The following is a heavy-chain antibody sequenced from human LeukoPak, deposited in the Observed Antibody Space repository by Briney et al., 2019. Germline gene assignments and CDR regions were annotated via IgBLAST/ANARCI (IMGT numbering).Heavy chain of an antibody. J-gene: IGHJ4*02. CDR3: AKVQWFGELLGTFDY. D-gene: IGHD3-10*01. CDR2: ISGSGGST. CDR1: GFTFSSYG. Sequence: GGSLRLSCAASGFTFSSYGMSWVRQAPGKGLEWVSGISGSGGSTYYADSVKGRFTISRDNSKNTLYLQMNSLRAEDTAVYYCAKVQWFGELLGTFDYWGQGTLVTVSS. V-gene: IGHV3-23*01.